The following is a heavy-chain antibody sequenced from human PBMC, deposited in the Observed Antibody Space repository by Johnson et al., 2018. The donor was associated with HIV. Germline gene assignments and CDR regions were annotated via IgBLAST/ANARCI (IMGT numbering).Heavy chain of an antibody. D-gene: IGHD2-15*01. CDR3: VKDIIRFREWWDLPSFNM. Sequence: VQLVESVGGVVRPGGSLRLSCAASGFTFHDYGMSWVRQAPGKGLEWVSGISWNSGTIDYADSVKGRFTISRDNAKKSLYVQMNSLRPEDTALYYCVKDIIRFREWWDLPSFNMWGQGTMVTVSS. CDR2: ISWNSGTI. J-gene: IGHJ3*02. V-gene: IGHV3-20*04. CDR1: GFTFHDYG.